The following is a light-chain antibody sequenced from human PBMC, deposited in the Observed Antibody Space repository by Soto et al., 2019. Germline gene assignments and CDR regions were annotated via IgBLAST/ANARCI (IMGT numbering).Light chain of an antibody. J-gene: IGKJ1*01. Sequence: EIVLTQSPGTLSLSPGERATLSCRASQSVSSSYLAWYQQKPGQAPRLLIYGASSRATGIPDRFSGSGSGTDFTLTIRRLESEAFAVYYCQQYGSSAWTFGQGNKVEIK. CDR1: QSVSSSY. V-gene: IGKV3-20*01. CDR3: QQYGSSAWT. CDR2: GAS.